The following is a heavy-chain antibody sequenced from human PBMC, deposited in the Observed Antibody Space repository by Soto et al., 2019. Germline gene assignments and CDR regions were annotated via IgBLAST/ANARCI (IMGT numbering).Heavy chain of an antibody. CDR2: ISAYNGNT. D-gene: IGHD3-3*01. V-gene: IGHV1-18*01. CDR1: GYTFTSYG. CDR3: ASRFWSGYYGYYYYGMDV. J-gene: IGHJ6*02. Sequence: ASVKVSCKASGYTFTSYGISWVRQAPGQGLEWMGWISAYNGNTNYAQKLQGRVTMTTDTSTSTAYMELRSLRSDDTAVYYCASRFWSGYYGYYYYGMDVWGQGTTVTVSS.